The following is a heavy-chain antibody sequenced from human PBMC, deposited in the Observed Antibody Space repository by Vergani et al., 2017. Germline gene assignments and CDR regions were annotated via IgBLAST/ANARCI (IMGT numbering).Heavy chain of an antibody. V-gene: IGHV1-69*01. D-gene: IGHD6-6*01. Sequence: QVQLVQSGAEVKKPGSSVKVSCKASGGTFSSYAISWVRQAPGQGLEWMGGIIPIFGTANYAQKFQGRVTITADESTSTAYMELSSLRSEDTAVYHCATGAIAARRVEDDDAFDIWGQGTMVTVSS. J-gene: IGHJ3*02. CDR2: IIPIFGTA. CDR1: GGTFSSYA. CDR3: ATGAIAARRVEDDDAFDI.